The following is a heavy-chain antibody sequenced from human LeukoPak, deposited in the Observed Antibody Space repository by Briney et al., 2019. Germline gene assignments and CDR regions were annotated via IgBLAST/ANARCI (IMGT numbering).Heavy chain of an antibody. CDR2: IYHSGRT. V-gene: IGHV4-38-2*02. J-gene: IGHJ3*02. Sequence: SETLSLTCIVSGYSIHSGYYWGWVRQPPGKGLEWIGSIYHSGRTYYNPSLKSRVTISVDTSKTQFSLNLSSVTAEDTAVYYCARDGGARGYSFIRGQNAFDIWGQGTMVTVSS. D-gene: IGHD5-18*01. CDR3: ARDGGARGYSFIRGQNAFDI. CDR1: GYSIHSGYY.